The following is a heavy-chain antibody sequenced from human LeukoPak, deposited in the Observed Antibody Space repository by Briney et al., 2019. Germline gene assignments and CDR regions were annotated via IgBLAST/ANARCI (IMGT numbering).Heavy chain of an antibody. D-gene: IGHD6-6*01. J-gene: IGHJ4*02. CDR2: IYYSGST. CDR1: GVSISSSSYY. V-gene: IGHV4-39*07. CDR3: ARYNRYSSSSGFDY. Sequence: KPSETLSLTCTVSGVSISSSSYYWGWIRQPPGKGLEWIGSIYYSGSTYYNPSLKSRVTISVDTSKNQFSLKLSSVTAADTAVYYCARYNRYSSSSGFDYWGQGTLVTVSS.